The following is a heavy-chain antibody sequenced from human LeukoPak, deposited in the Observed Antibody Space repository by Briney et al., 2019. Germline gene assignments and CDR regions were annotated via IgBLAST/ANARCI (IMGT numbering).Heavy chain of an antibody. CDR2: ISAYNGNT. CDR3: ARDFWGAAAGNGWHY. Sequence: ASVKVSCKASGYTFTSYGISWVRQAPGQGLEWMGWISAYNGNTNYAQKLQGRVTMTTDTSTSTAYMELRSLRSDDTAVYYCARDFWGAAAGNGWHYWGQGTLVTVSS. CDR1: GYTFTSYG. D-gene: IGHD6-13*01. V-gene: IGHV1-18*01. J-gene: IGHJ4*02.